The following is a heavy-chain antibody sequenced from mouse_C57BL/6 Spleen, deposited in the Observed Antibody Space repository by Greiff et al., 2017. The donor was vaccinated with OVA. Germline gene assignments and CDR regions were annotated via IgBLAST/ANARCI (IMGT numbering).Heavy chain of an antibody. J-gene: IGHJ2*01. D-gene: IGHD2-1*01. CDR2: IYPGDGDT. Sequence: QVQLQQSGPELVKPGASVKISCKASGYAFSSSWMNWVKQRPGKGLEWIGRIYPGDGDTNYNGKFKGKATLTADKSSSTAYMQLSSLTSEDSAVYFCAREKGIYYGPDDFDYWGQGTTLTVSS. CDR1: GYAFSSSW. V-gene: IGHV1-82*01. CDR3: AREKGIYYGPDDFDY.